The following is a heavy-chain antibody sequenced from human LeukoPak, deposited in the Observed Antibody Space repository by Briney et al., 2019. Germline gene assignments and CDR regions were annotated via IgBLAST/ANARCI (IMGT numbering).Heavy chain of an antibody. Sequence: GESLKISCKGSGYSFTSYWIGWVRQMPGKGLEWMGIIYPGDSDTRYSPSFQGQVTISADKSIGTAYLQWSSLKASEPAMYSCAKTHTSGSYYPFYWGQGTLVTVSS. J-gene: IGHJ4*02. D-gene: IGHD1-26*01. CDR3: AKTHTSGSYYPFY. CDR1: GYSFTSYW. CDR2: IYPGDSDT. V-gene: IGHV5-51*01.